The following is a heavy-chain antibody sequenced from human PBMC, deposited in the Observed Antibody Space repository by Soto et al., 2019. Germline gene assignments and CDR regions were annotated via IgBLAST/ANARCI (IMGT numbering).Heavy chain of an antibody. D-gene: IGHD2-15*01. CDR2: VIGTGIDT. CDR1: GFTFTNYA. Sequence: EVQLLESGGGLVQPGGSLRLSCAASGFTFTNYAMNWVRQSPGKGLEWVASVIGTGIDTYHAASVKGRFTISRDNSRNTMYLEMNRLRADETAMYHCAKAPRGQCIGAHCYAFDFWGQGILVTVS. CDR3: AKAPRGQCIGAHCYAFDF. J-gene: IGHJ4*02. V-gene: IGHV3-23*01.